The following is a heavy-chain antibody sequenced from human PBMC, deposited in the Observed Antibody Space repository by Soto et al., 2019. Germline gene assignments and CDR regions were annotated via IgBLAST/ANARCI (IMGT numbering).Heavy chain of an antibody. CDR2: INPNSGGT. V-gene: IGHV1-2*04. CDR3: ARDQYGMDV. Sequence: QVQLVQSGAEVKKPGASVKVSCKASGYTFTGYYMHWVRQAPGQGLEWMGWINPNSGGTNYAQKFQGWVTMTRDTPISTAYMELGRLRSDDPAGDDCARDQYGMDVWGQGATVTVSS. J-gene: IGHJ6*02. CDR1: GYTFTGYY.